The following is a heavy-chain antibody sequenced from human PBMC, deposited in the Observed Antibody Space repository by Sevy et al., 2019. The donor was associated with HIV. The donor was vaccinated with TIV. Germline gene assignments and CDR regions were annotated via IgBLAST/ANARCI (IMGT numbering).Heavy chain of an antibody. V-gene: IGHV3-7*01. J-gene: IGHJ4*02. Sequence: SCAASGFSFSTYWMTWVRQAPGKGLEWVATMNQDGTERDYVDSVKGRFTISRDNTKTSLFLQMNSLSAEDTGVYYCVREGLGGFSYSLDCWGQGTLVTVSS. CDR2: MNQDGTER. CDR3: VREGLGGFSYSLDC. D-gene: IGHD3-16*01. CDR1: GFSFSTYW.